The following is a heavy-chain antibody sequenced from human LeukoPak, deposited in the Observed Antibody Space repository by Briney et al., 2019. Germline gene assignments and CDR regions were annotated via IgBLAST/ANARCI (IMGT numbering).Heavy chain of an antibody. CDR1: GGSISSYY. J-gene: IGHJ4*02. V-gene: IGHV4-59*08. Sequence: TSETLSLTCTVSGGSISSYYWSWLRQPPGKGLEWIGYIYNSGSTNYNPSLKSRVTISVDTSKNQFSLKLSSVTAADTAVYYCARLYCSGGSCYRGFIDYWGQGTLVTVSS. D-gene: IGHD2-15*01. CDR2: IYNSGST. CDR3: ARLYCSGGSCYRGFIDY.